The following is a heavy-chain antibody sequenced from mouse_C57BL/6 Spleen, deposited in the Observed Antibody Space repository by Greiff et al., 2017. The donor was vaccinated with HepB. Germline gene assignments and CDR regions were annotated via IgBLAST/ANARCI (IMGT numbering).Heavy chain of an antibody. D-gene: IGHD1-1*01. CDR3: ARSLYYGSSYGFDV. CDR1: GYTFTSYW. Sequence: QVQLQQPGAELVKPGASVKLSCKASGYTFTSYWMQWVKQRPGQGLEWIGEIDPSDSYTNYNQKFKGKATLTVDTSSSTAYMQLSSLTSEDSAVYYCARSLYYGSSYGFDVWGTGTTGTVSS. CDR2: IDPSDSYT. V-gene: IGHV1-50*01. J-gene: IGHJ1*03.